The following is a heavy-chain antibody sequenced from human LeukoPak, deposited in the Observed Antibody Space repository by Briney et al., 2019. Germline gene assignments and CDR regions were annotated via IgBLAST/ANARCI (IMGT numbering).Heavy chain of an antibody. CDR1: GYTFTGYY. Sequence: ASVKVSCKASGYTFTGYYIHWVRQAPGQGLEWMGWMNPNSGNTGYAQKFQGRVTITRNTSISTAYMELSSLRSEDTAVYYCARGRRGYCSGGSCHNWFDPWGQGTLVTVSS. CDR3: ARGRRGYCSGGSCHNWFDP. CDR2: MNPNSGNT. J-gene: IGHJ5*02. D-gene: IGHD2-15*01. V-gene: IGHV1-8*03.